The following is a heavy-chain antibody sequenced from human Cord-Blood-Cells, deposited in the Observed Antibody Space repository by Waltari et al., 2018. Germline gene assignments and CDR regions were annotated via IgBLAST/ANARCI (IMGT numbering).Heavy chain of an antibody. V-gene: IGHV4-34*01. D-gene: IGHD6-6*01. J-gene: IGHJ1*01. CDR3: ARGSRIIAARVDFQH. CDR1: GGSFSGYY. CDR2: INHSGNT. Sequence: QVQLQQWGAGLLKPSETLSLTCAVYGGSFSGYYWSWIRQPPGKGMEWFGEINHSGNTNYNPSLKSRVTISVDTAKNQFSLKLSSVTAADTAVYYCARGSRIIAARVDFQHWGQGTLVTVSS.